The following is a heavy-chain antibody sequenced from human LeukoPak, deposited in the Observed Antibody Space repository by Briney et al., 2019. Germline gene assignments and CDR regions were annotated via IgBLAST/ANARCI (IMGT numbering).Heavy chain of an antibody. CDR1: GFIFSSYT. J-gene: IGHJ4*01. D-gene: IGHD2-2*01. V-gene: IGHV3-30*04. CDR3: ARERGTWSSTTYQFDY. Sequence: GGSLRLSCAASGFIFSSYTIHWVRQAPGKGLEWVAIISSDGNDKSYAESVKGRFTISRDNSKKTVLLQMNSLRPEDTAVYYCARERGTWSSTTYQFDYWGHGTLVTVSS. CDR2: ISSDGNDK.